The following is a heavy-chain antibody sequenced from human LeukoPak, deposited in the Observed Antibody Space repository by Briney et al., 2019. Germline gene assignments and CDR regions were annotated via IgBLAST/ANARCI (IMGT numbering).Heavy chain of an antibody. J-gene: IGHJ5*02. CDR1: GFTFSGYW. Sequence: GGSLRLSCAASGFTFSGYWMTWVRQAPGKGLEWVANIKQDGSEKYYVDSVKGRFTISRDNAKNSLYLRMNSLRAEDTAVYYCARDRLRFLEWLSRPSWGQGTLVTVSS. V-gene: IGHV3-7*01. CDR2: IKQDGSEK. D-gene: IGHD3-3*01. CDR3: ARDRLRFLEWLSRPS.